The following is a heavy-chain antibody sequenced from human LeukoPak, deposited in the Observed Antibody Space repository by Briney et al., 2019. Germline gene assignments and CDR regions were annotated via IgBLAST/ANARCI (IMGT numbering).Heavy chain of an antibody. CDR3: ARHYQTIFGVVITYFGY. V-gene: IGHV4-38-2*01. J-gene: IGHJ4*02. Sequence: SETLSLTCAVSGYYWGWIRQPPGKGLEWIGSIYHSGSTYYNPSLKSRVTISVDTSKNQFSLKLSSVTAADTAVYYCARHYQTIFGVVITYFGYWGQGTLVTVSS. CDR2: IYHSGST. CDR1: GYY. D-gene: IGHD3-3*01.